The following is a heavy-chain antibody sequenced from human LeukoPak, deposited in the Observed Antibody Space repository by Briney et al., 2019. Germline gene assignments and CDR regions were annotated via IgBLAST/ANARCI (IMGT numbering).Heavy chain of an antibody. V-gene: IGHV1-46*01. CDR1: GYSFTSYY. J-gene: IGHJ4*02. Sequence: GASVKVSCKASGYSFTSYYIHWVRQAPGQGLEWMGIINPSDGTTNYAQKFQGRITMTTDTSTGTAYVELRSLRSDDTAVYYCARDLKMGYSSGRYSWGTGSSNDYWGQGTLVTVSS. CDR3: ARDLKMGYSSGRYSWGTGSSNDY. D-gene: IGHD6-19*01. CDR2: INPSDGTT.